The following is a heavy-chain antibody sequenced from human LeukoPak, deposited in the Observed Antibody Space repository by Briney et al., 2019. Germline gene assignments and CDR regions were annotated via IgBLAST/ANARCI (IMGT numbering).Heavy chain of an antibody. D-gene: IGHD3-10*01. CDR3: ARDLHYYGSGGDFDY. J-gene: IGHJ4*02. Sequence: SQTLSLTCAISGDSVSSNSAAWNWIRQSPSRGLEWLGRTYYRSKWYNDYAVSVKSRITINPDTSKNQFSLRLNSVTPEDTAVYYCARDLHYYGSGGDFDYWGQGTLVTVSP. V-gene: IGHV6-1*01. CDR1: GDSVSSNSAA. CDR2: TYYRSKWYN.